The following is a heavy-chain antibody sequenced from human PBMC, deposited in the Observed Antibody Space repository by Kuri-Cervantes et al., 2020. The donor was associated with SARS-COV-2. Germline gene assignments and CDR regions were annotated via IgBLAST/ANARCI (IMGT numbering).Heavy chain of an antibody. D-gene: IGHD2-2*01. CDR2: ISGSGGST. J-gene: IGHJ4*02. V-gene: IGHV3-23*01. Sequence: LSLTCAASGFTFSSYAMSWVRQAPGKGLEWVSAISGSGGSTYYADSVKGRFTISRDNSKNTLYLQMNSLRAEDTAVYYCAKVTSIVVVPAAKYYFDYWGQGTLVTGSS. CDR1: GFTFSSYA. CDR3: AKVTSIVVVPAAKYYFDY.